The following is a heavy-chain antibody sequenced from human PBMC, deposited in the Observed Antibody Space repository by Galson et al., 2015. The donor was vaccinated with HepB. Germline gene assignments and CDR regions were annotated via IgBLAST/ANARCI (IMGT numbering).Heavy chain of an antibody. CDR3: ARQWGDSASNYGMDV. Sequence: SLRLSCAASGFTFSNYDMHWVRQATGKGLEWVSDIGTAGDTYYPGSVKGRFTISRENAKNSLYLQMNSLRAGDTAVYYCARQWGDSASNYGMDVWGQGTMVTVSS. D-gene: IGHD2-21*02. CDR1: GFTFSNYD. J-gene: IGHJ6*02. CDR2: IGTAGDT. V-gene: IGHV3-13*01.